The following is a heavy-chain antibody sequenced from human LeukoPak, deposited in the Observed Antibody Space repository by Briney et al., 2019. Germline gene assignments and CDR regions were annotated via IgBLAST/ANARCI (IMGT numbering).Heavy chain of an antibody. CDR2: IYSGGST. CDR1: GFTVSSDY. J-gene: IGHJ4*02. V-gene: IGHV3-53*01. D-gene: IGHD5-18*01. CDR3: ARYHTALNY. Sequence: PGGSLRPSCAASGFTVSSDYMTWVRQAPGKGLEWVSVIYSGGSTYYADSVKGRFTISRDNSKNTVYLQLNNLRVEDTAVYYCARYHTALNYWGQGTLVTASS.